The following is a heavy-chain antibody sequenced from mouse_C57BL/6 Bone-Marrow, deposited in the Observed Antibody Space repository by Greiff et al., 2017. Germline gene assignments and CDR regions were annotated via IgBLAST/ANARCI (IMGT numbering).Heavy chain of an antibody. J-gene: IGHJ2*01. V-gene: IGHV7-3*01. CDR3: ARYVVATDYFDY. Sequence: DVKLVESGGGLVQPGGSLSLSCAASGFTFTDYYMSWVRQPPGKALEWLGFIRNKANGYTTEYSASVKGRFTISRDNSQSILYLQMNALRAEDSATYYCARYVVATDYFDYWGQGTTLTVSS. CDR1: GFTFTDYY. D-gene: IGHD1-1*01. CDR2: IRNKANGYTT.